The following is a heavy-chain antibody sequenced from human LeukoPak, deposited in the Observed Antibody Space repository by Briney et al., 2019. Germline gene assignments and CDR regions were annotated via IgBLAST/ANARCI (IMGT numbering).Heavy chain of an antibody. CDR2: ISAYNGNT. V-gene: IGHV1-18*01. CDR1: GYTFTSYG. Sequence: ASVTVSCKASGYTFTSYGISWVRQAPGQGLEGMGWISAYNGNTNYAQKLQGRVTITTNTSTSTAYMELRSLRSEDTAVYYCARRGGYGTGGYYMDVWGKGTTVTISS. CDR3: ARRGGYGTGGYYMDV. D-gene: IGHD3-10*01. J-gene: IGHJ6*03.